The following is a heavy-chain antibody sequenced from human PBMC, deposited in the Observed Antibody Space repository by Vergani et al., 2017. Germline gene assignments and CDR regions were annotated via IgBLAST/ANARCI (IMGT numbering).Heavy chain of an antibody. Sequence: EVQLVESGGGLVKPGGSLRLSCAASGFTFSNAWMSWVRQAPGKGLEWVGRIKSKTDGGTTDYAAPVKGRFTISRDDSKNTLYLQMNSLRAEDTALYYCAKGIAAAGLWYFDLWGRGTLVTVSS. V-gene: IGHV3-15*05. D-gene: IGHD6-13*01. CDR2: IKSKTDGGTT. CDR1: GFTFSNAW. J-gene: IGHJ2*01. CDR3: AKGIAAAGLWYFDL.